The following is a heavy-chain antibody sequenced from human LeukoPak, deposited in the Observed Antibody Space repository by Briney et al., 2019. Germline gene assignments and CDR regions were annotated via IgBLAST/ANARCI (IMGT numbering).Heavy chain of an antibody. CDR3: ARELVQGLYYYGMDV. J-gene: IGHJ6*02. Sequence: GRSLRLSCAASGFTFSSYGMHWVRQAPGKGLEWVSVIWYDGSNKYYADSVKGRFTISRDNSKNTLYLQMNSLRAEDTAVYYCARELVQGLYYYGMDVWGQGTTVTVSS. V-gene: IGHV3-33*01. CDR1: GFTFSSYG. CDR2: IWYDGSNK. D-gene: IGHD6-13*01.